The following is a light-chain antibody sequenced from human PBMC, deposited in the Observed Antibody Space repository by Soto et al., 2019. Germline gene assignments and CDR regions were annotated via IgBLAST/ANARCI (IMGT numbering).Light chain of an antibody. CDR2: EVS. CDR3: SSYAGSNNLVV. V-gene: IGLV2-8*01. Sequence: QSALTQPPSASGSPGQSVTISCTGTSSDIGGYNYVSWYQQHPGKAPKLMLYEVSKRPSGVPDRFSGSKSGNTASLTVSGLQADDEADYYCSSYAGSNNLVVFGGGTKLTVL. J-gene: IGLJ2*01. CDR1: SSDIGGYNY.